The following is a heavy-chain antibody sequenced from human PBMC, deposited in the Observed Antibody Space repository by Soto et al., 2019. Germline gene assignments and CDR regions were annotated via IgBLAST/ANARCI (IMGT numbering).Heavy chain of an antibody. CDR3: AKVPASLKTFDY. CDR2: VSGNGAVT. Sequence: GSLRLSCAASGFTFGNYAMNWVRQAPGKGLEWVSTVSGNGAVTYYADSVKGRSTISRDNSRSTLYLQMNNLRAEDTAIYFCAKVPASLKTFDYWGQGTLVTVSS. V-gene: IGHV3-23*01. J-gene: IGHJ4*02. CDR1: GFTFGNYA. D-gene: IGHD2-2*01.